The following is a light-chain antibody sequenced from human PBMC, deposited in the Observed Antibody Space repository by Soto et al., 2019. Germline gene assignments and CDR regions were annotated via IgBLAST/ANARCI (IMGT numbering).Light chain of an antibody. CDR2: GAS. J-gene: IGKJ3*01. CDR3: QQYNNWPYT. V-gene: IGKV3-15*01. Sequence: EIVMTQSPATLSVSPGERATLSCRASQSVYSNLAWYQQKPGQPPRLLIYGASTRATGIPARFSGSGSGTEFTFTISSLQSEDFAANYCQQYNNWPYTFGPGNKVDIK. CDR1: QSVYSN.